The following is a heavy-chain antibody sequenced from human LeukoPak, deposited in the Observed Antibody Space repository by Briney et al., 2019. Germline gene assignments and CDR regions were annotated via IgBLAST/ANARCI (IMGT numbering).Heavy chain of an antibody. Sequence: SVKDSCKASGGTFSSYTISWVRQAPGQGLEWMGGIIPIFNTAHYAQTFQGRVTITADESTSTAYMELNSLRSEDTAVYYCARDEQDSSSWYARWFDPWGQGTLVTVSS. CDR2: IIPIFNTA. CDR3: ARDEQDSSSWYARWFDP. J-gene: IGHJ5*02. V-gene: IGHV1-69*13. D-gene: IGHD6-13*01. CDR1: GGTFSSYT.